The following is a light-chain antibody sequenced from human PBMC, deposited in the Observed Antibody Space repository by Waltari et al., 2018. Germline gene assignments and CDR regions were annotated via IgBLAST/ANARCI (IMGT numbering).Light chain of an antibody. CDR3: QQYHEWPPLA. CDR1: HNVRNK. V-gene: IGKV3-15*01. J-gene: IGKJ5*01. CDR2: GAS. Sequence: EIVVTQSPSTLSVSPGERATLFCRASHNVRNKLAWSQQKLGQAPRLLIYGASIRTTDFPTRFSGSGSETEFALTITNVQPEDFAIYYCQQYHEWPPLAFGQGTRLEI.